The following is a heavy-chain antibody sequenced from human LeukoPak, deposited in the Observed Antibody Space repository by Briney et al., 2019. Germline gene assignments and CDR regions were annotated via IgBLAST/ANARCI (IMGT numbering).Heavy chain of an antibody. CDR2: ISWNGRNT. V-gene: IGHV3-20*04. Sequence: GGSLRLSCAASGFTFDDYDLNWVRQAPGKGLEWVSGISWNGRNTAYAESLKGRFTISRDNSKNTLYLQMNSLRAEDTAIYYCAKRSLSGSYLGFDYWGQGALVTVSS. CDR3: AKRSLSGSYLGFDY. J-gene: IGHJ4*02. D-gene: IGHD1-26*01. CDR1: GFTFDDYD.